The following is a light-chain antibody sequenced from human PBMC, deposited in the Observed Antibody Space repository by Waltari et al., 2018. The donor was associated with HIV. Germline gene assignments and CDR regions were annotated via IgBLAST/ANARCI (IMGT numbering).Light chain of an antibody. J-gene: IGLJ3*02. V-gene: IGLV1-40*01. CDR2: GNS. Sequence: QSVLTQPPSVSGAPGPRVTISCTGTSPNIGAGYDFHWYQQLPGTAPKLLIYGNSNRPSGVPDRFSGSKSGTSASLAITGLQAEDEVDYYCQSYDSSLKVFGGGTKLTVL. CDR1: SPNIGAGYD. CDR3: QSYDSSLKV.